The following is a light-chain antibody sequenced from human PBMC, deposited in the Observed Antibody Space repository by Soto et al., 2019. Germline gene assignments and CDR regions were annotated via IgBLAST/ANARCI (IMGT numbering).Light chain of an antibody. CDR3: QQSYGTPPN. CDR2: SAS. V-gene: IGKV1-39*01. Sequence: IPMTQSPSSLSASVGDRVTLTCRTSRAINNYVNWYQHHPGRVPKLLISSASILQAGVPSRFSAGGSGTHFALTISNLHPEDVATYDCQQSYGTPPNFGQGPKLEI. J-gene: IGKJ2*01. CDR1: RAINNY.